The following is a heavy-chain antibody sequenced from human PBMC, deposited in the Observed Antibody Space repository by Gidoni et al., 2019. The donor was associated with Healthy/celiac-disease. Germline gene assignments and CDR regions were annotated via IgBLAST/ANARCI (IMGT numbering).Heavy chain of an antibody. CDR2: IGTAGDP. CDR1: GFTFSSYD. Sequence: EVQLVESGGGLVQPGGSLRLSCAASGFTFSSYDMHWVRQATGKGLEWFSAIGTAGDPYYPGSVKGRFTISRENAKNSLYLQMNSLRAGDTAVYYCARGVPNYYYYMDVWGKGTTVTVSS. V-gene: IGHV3-13*05. CDR3: ARGVPNYYYYMDV. J-gene: IGHJ6*03.